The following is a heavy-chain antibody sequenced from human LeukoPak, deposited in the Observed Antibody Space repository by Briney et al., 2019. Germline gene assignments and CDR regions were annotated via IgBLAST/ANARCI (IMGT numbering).Heavy chain of an antibody. CDR3: AKDLGYGSGTYKVFDY. J-gene: IGHJ4*02. CDR2: IGWNSGGI. Sequence: PGRSLRLSCAASGFTFDDYAMYWVRQAPGKGLEWVSGIGWNSGGIGYADSVKGRFTISRDNAKNSLYLQMNSLRAEDTAFYYCAKDLGYGSGTYKVFDYWGQGTLVTVSS. CDR1: GFTFDDYA. D-gene: IGHD3-10*01. V-gene: IGHV3-9*01.